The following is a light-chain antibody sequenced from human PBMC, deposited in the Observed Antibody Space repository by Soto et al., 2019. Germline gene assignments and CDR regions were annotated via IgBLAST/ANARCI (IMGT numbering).Light chain of an antibody. V-gene: IGKV3-20*01. CDR2: GAS. Sequence: EIVLTQSPGTLSLSPGERATLSCRASQSVSSSCLAWYQQKPGQAPRLLIYGASSRATGIPDRFSGSGSGTDFTLTISRLEPEDLAVYYCQQYGSSPPTFGPGTKVDIK. CDR3: QQYGSSPPT. J-gene: IGKJ3*01. CDR1: QSVSSSC.